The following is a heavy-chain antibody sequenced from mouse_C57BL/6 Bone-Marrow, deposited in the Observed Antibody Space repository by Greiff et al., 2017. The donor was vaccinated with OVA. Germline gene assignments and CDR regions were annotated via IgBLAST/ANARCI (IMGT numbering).Heavy chain of an antibody. V-gene: IGHV1-69*01. D-gene: IGHD4-1*01. CDR1: GYTFTSYW. Sequence: QVQLQQPGAELVMPGASVKLSCKASGYTFTSYWMHWVKQRPGQGLEWIGEIDPSDSYTNYNQKFKGKSTLTVDKSSSTAYMQLSSLTSEDSAVYYCARSGLGSYWYFDVWGTGTTVTVSS. J-gene: IGHJ1*03. CDR3: ARSGLGSYWYFDV. CDR2: IDPSDSYT.